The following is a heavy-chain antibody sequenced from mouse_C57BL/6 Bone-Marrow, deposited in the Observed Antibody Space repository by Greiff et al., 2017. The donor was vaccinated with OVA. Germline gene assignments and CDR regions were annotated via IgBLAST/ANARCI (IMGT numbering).Heavy chain of an antibody. CDR1: GYSFTGYY. D-gene: IGHD1-1*01. Sequence: EVQLQQSGPELVKPGASVKISCKASGYSFTGYYMNWVKQSPEKSPEWIGEINPSTGGTTYNQKFKAKATLTVDKSSSTAYMQLKSLTSEDSAVYYCARYYYGSSYGYAMDYWGQGTSVTVSS. J-gene: IGHJ4*01. CDR2: INPSTGGT. CDR3: ARYYYGSSYGYAMDY. V-gene: IGHV1-42*01.